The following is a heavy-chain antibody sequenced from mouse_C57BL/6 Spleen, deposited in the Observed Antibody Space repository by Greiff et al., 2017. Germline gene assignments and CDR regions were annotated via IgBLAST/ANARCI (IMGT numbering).Heavy chain of an antibody. V-gene: IGHV1-52*01. CDR2: IDPSDSET. J-gene: IGHJ2*01. Sequence: QVQLQQPGAELVRPGSSVKLSCKASGYTFTSYWMHWVRQRPIQGLEWSGNIDPSDSETHYNQKFKDKATLTVDKSSSTAYMQLSSLTSEDSAVYYCARGAAQVDCDYWGQGTTLTVSS. D-gene: IGHD3-2*02. CDR3: ARGAAQVDCDY. CDR1: GYTFTSYW.